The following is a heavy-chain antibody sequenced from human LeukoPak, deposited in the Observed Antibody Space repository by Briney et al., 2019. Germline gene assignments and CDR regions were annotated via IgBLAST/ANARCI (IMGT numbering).Heavy chain of an antibody. CDR2: ISTGSGTI. V-gene: IGHV3-48*02. CDR1: GFTFSSYA. CDR3: ARVWRSGPPRYMDV. J-gene: IGHJ6*03. D-gene: IGHD6-19*01. Sequence: PGGSLSLSCAASGFTFSSYAMSWVRPAPGKGLKGVSYISTGSGTIYYADPVKGSFTISRDNAKNSLYLQMNSLRDTAMADYYCARVWRSGPPRYMDVWGKGTTVTMSS.